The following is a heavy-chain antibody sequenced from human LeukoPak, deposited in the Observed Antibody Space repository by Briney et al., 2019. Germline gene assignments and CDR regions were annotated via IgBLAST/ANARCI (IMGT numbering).Heavy chain of an antibody. D-gene: IGHD2-2*01. V-gene: IGHV5-10-1*01. CDR3: ARHPGYCSSTSCHLDAFDI. J-gene: IGHJ3*02. Sequence: GESLKIPCKGSGYSFTSYWISWVRQMPGKGLEWMGRIDPSDSYTNYSPSFQGHVTISADKSISTAYLQWSSLKASDTAMYYCARHPGYCSSTSCHLDAFDIWGQGTMVTVSS. CDR2: IDPSDSYT. CDR1: GYSFTSYW.